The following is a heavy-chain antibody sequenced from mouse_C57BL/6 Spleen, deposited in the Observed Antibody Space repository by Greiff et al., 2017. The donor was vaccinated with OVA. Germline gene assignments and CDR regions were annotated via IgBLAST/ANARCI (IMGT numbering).Heavy chain of an antibody. V-gene: IGHV1-77*01. CDR3: ARGDSCRDY. CDR2: IGPGGGGT. J-gene: IGHJ2*01. D-gene: IGHD3-3*01. Sequence: VQLQQSGAELVKPGASVKISCKASGYTFTDSWINWVKQRPGQGLEWIGRIGPGGGGTYYNEKFKGKATLTADKSSSTAYMQLSSLTSEDAGVYYGARGDSCRDYWGQGTTLTVSS. CDR1: GYTFTDSW.